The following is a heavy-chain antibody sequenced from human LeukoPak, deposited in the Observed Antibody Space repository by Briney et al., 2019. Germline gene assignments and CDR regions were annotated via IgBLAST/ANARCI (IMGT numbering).Heavy chain of an antibody. CDR1: GGSISSYY. D-gene: IGHD2-15*01. Sequence: PSQTLSLTCTVAGGSISSYYWSCIRQPAGKGLEWIGRIYTTGSTNYNPSPKSRVHMSVDTSKNQFSMKLSSVTAADTAVYYCARDRYCSGGSCRNWFDPWGQGTLVTVSS. J-gene: IGHJ5*02. CDR2: IYTTGST. V-gene: IGHV4-4*07. CDR3: ARDRYCSGGSCRNWFDP.